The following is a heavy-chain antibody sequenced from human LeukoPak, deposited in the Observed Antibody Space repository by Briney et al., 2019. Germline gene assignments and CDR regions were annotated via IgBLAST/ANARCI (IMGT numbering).Heavy chain of an antibody. Sequence: SVTVSCKTSGGTFSSYAVSWVRQAPGQGLEWMGGIILVFGTRTYAQKFQGRVTITTDESTSTAYMELSSLRSEDTAVYYCARDHGRDQHSPQAYYYFYYYMDVWDKGTTVTVSS. CDR3: ARDHGRDQHSPQAYYYFYYYMDV. CDR1: GGTFSSYA. D-gene: IGHD2-2*01. CDR2: IILVFGTR. J-gene: IGHJ6*03. V-gene: IGHV1-69*05.